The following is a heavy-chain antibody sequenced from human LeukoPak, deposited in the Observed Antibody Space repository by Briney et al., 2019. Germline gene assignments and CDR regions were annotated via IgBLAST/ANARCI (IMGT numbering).Heavy chain of an antibody. D-gene: IGHD6-13*01. CDR3: GKEIAAGATFLFDG. Sequence: PGGSLRLSGPPAAPSVVIFGTGSARQVPGNGLEWVAVLWADGNTAHYADSVKGRFTISTDSSENTLYLQMNSLRSEETAVPYCGKEIAAGATFLFDGWGQGTLVTVSS. V-gene: IGHV3-33*06. CDR2: LWADGNTA. J-gene: IGHJ4*02. CDR1: APSVVIFG.